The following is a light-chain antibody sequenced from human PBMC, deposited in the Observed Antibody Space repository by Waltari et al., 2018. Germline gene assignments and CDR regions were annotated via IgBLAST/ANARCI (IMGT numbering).Light chain of an antibody. CDR3: AGWDDNLSVV. CDR1: TSNIGTNY. Sequence: QSVLTQPPAASGTPGQRVTISCAGSTSNIGTNYVNWYQKFPGAAPKLLIYRIKQGPSGVPDRVSGSKSGTSASLVISGLRSEDEADYFCAGWDDNLSVVFGGGTKLTVL. J-gene: IGLJ2*01. V-gene: IGLV1-47*01. CDR2: RIK.